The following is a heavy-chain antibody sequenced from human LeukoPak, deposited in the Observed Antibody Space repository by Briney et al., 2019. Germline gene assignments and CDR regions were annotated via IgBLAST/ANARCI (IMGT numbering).Heavy chain of an antibody. CDR1: GGSISSYY. CDR3: ARGVYIAAAQYGY. CDR2: IYYSGTT. D-gene: IGHD6-13*01. Sequence: SETLSLTCTVSGGSISSYYWSWIRQPPGKGLEWIGSIYYSGTTNYNPSLKSRVTISVDTSKNQFSLKLSSVTAADTAVYYCARGVYIAAAQYGYWGQGTLVTVSS. J-gene: IGHJ4*02. V-gene: IGHV4-59*01.